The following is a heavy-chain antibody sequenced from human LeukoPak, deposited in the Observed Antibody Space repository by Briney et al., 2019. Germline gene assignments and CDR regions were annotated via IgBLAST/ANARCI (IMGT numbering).Heavy chain of an antibody. V-gene: IGHV1-2*02. J-gene: IGHJ4*02. Sequence: ASVKVSCKASGYTFTDYFIHWVRQAPGQGLEWMAWINPHSGDTNYAPKFQGRITLTRDTSITTDYMELSSLTSDDTAVYYCARDGDGRINFDYWGQGTLVTVSS. CDR3: ARDGDGRINFDY. CDR1: GYTFTDYF. D-gene: IGHD5-24*01. CDR2: INPHSGDT.